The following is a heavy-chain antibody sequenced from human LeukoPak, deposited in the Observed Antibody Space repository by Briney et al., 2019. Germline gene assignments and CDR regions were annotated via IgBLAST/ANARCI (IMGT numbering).Heavy chain of an antibody. Sequence: ASVKVSCKASGYTFTSYGISWVRQAPGQGLEWMGWISAYNGNTNYAQKLQGRVTMTTDTSTSTAYMELRSLRSDDTAVYYCARDRRDSSSWYFLDAFDIWGQGTMVTVSS. V-gene: IGHV1-18*01. CDR3: ARDRRDSSSWYFLDAFDI. CDR1: GYTFTSYG. J-gene: IGHJ3*02. D-gene: IGHD6-13*01. CDR2: ISAYNGNT.